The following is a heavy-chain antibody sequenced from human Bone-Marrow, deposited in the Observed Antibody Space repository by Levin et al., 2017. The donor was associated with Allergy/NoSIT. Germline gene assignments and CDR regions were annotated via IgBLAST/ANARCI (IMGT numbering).Heavy chain of an antibody. CDR2: IYSGGRG. D-gene: IGHD3-10*01. J-gene: IGHJ3*02. Sequence: GGSLRLSCAASGFTVSSNHMSWVRQAPGKGLEWVSLIYSGGRGYYADSVRGRFTISRDNSKNTLYLQLNSLRAEDTAVYYCAIYGSRNDYSAFDIWGQGTMVTVSS. CDR1: GFTVSSNH. CDR3: AIYGSRNDYSAFDI. V-gene: IGHV3-53*01.